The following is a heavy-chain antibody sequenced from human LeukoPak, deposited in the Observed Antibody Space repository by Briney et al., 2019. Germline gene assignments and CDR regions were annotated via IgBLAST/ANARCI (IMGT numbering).Heavy chain of an antibody. D-gene: IGHD2-2*01. CDR1: GGSISSYY. CDR2: IYTSGST. CDR3: AREGYCSSTSCSNYYYYYMDV. Sequence: SETLSLTCTVSGGSISSYYWSWIRQPAGKGLEWIGRIYTSGSTNYNPSLKSRVTMSVDTSKNQFSLKLSSVTAADTAVYYCAREGYCSSTSCSNYYYYYMDVWGKGTTVTVSS. J-gene: IGHJ6*03. V-gene: IGHV4-4*07.